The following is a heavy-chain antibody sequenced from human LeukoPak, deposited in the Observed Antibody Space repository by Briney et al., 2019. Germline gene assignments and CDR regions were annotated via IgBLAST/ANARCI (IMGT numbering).Heavy chain of an antibody. V-gene: IGHV4-59*01. J-gene: IGHJ4*02. CDR2: IYYSGST. CDR3: ARDPYSSGWYDY. D-gene: IGHD6-19*01. CDR1: GGSISSYY. Sequence: TSETLSLTCTVSGGSISSYYWSWIRQPPGKGLEWIGYIYYSGSTNYNPSLKSRVTISVDTSKNQFSLKLSSVTAADTAVYYCARDPYSSGWYDYWGQGTLVTVSS.